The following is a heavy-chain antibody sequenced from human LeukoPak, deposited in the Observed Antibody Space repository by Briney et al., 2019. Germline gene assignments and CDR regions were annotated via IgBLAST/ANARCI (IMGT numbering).Heavy chain of an antibody. D-gene: IGHD3-9*01. V-gene: IGHV4-59*01. CDR2: IYYSGST. J-gene: IGHJ2*01. CDR3: ARLYFDWPDWYFDL. Sequence: SETLSLTCTVSGGSISSYYWSWIRQPPGKGLEWIGYIYYSGSTNYNPSLKSRVTISVDTSKNQFSLKRSSVAAADTAVYYCARLYFDWPDWYFDLWGRGTLVTVSS. CDR1: GGSISSYY.